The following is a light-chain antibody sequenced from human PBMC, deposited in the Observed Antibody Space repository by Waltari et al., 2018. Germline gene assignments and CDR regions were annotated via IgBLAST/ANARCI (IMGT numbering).Light chain of an antibody. CDR1: NIGSKS. CDR2: HDT. CDR3: QVFDSPTDHQV. V-gene: IGLV3-21*02. Sequence: SYELTQPPSVSVAPGQTARISCEGHNIGSKSTQWYQQKPGQAPVPVVFHDTERPPGIPERFSGSKSGNTATLTITRIEAGDEADYYCQVFDSPTDHQVFGGGTKVTVL. J-gene: IGLJ3*02.